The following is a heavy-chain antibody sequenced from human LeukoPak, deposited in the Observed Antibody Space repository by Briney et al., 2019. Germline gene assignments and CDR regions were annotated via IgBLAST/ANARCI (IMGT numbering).Heavy chain of an antibody. Sequence: GGSLRLSCAASGFTFSDYYMTWIRQAPGKGLEWVSYISSSGITIYYADSVKGRFTISRDNAKNTLYLQMNSLRAEDTAVYYCARRGAVANAFDIWGQGTMVTVSS. CDR2: ISSSGITI. D-gene: IGHD6-19*01. J-gene: IGHJ3*02. CDR3: ARRGAVANAFDI. V-gene: IGHV3-11*04. CDR1: GFTFSDYY.